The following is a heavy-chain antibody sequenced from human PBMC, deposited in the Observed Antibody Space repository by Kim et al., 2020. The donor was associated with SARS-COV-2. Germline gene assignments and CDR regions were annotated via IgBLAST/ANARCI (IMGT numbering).Heavy chain of an antibody. Sequence: GGSLRLSCAASGFTFSSYGMHWVRQAPGKGLEWVAVISYDGSNKYYADSVKGRFTISRDNSKNTLYLQMNSLRAEDTAVYYCAKNYDFWSGYYRPDYYMDVWGKGTTVTVSS. V-gene: IGHV3-30*18. D-gene: IGHD3-3*01. CDR3: AKNYDFWSGYYRPDYYMDV. CDR2: ISYDGSNK. CDR1: GFTFSSYG. J-gene: IGHJ6*03.